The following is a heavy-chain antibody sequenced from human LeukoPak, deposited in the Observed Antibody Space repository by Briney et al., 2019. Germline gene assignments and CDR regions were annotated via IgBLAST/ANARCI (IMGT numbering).Heavy chain of an antibody. J-gene: IGHJ4*02. D-gene: IGHD3-10*01. CDR3: ARDFAMVRGVTTHYFDY. Sequence: GGSLRLSCAASGFTFSSYAMHWVRQAPGKGLEWVAVISYDGSNKYYADSAKGRFTISRDNSKNTLYLQMNSLRAEDTAVYYCARDFAMVRGVTTHYFDYWGQGTLVTVSS. CDR1: GFTFSSYA. CDR2: ISYDGSNK. V-gene: IGHV3-30*04.